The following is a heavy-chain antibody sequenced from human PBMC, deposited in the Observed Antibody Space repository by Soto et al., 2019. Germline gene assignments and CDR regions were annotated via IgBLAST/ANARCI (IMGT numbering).Heavy chain of an antibody. Sequence: EMQLLESGGGLVQPGGSLRLSCVASGFTFYSYAMNWVRQAPGKGLEWVSAISGSGSGTYYADSVKGRFTISRDNSKNTLVRQLNSLRAEDTAVYYCAKDRLYALGYCRGTSCYAVWFDPWGQGTLVTVSA. CDR1: GFTFYSYA. J-gene: IGHJ5*02. CDR3: AKDRLYALGYCRGTSCYAVWFDP. CDR2: ISGSGSGT. V-gene: IGHV3-23*01. D-gene: IGHD2-2*01.